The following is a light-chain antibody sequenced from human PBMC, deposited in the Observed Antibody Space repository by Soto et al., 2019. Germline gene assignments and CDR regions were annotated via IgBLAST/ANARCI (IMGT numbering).Light chain of an antibody. V-gene: IGKV3-15*01. Sequence: EIVMTQSPATLSVSPGERATLSCRASQSLSSSLAWYQQKPGQAPRLLIYDASTRATDIPARFSGSGSGTEFTLNSSSLQPEDSAVYYCLQYFRWRTFGQGTKVEIK. CDR1: QSLSSS. CDR3: LQYFRWRT. CDR2: DAS. J-gene: IGKJ1*01.